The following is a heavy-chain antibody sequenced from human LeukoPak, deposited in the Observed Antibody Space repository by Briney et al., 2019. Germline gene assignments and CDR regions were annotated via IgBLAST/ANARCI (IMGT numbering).Heavy chain of an antibody. V-gene: IGHV3-30*04. D-gene: IGHD1-7*01. Sequence: GGSLRLSCAASGFTFSSYAMHWVRQAPGKGLEWVAVISYDGSNKYYADSMKGRFTISRDNSKNTLYLQMNSLRAEDTAVYYCARDMDYRPIGNYYYGYWGQGTLVTVSS. CDR2: ISYDGSNK. CDR3: ARDMDYRPIGNYYYGY. CDR1: GFTFSSYA. J-gene: IGHJ4*02.